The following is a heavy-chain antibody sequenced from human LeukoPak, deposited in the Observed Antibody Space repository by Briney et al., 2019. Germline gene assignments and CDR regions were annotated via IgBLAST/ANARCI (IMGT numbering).Heavy chain of an antibody. D-gene: IGHD3-10*01. CDR1: GYTFTSYG. CDR3: ARGSVTMVRGVIPYYFDY. J-gene: IGHJ4*02. Sequence: ASVKVSCKASGYTFTSYGISWVRQAPGQGLEWMGWISAYNGNTNYAQKFQGRVTMTRDTSTSTAYMELRSLRSDDTAVYYCARGSVTMVRGVIPYYFDYWGQGTLVTVSS. CDR2: ISAYNGNT. V-gene: IGHV1-18*01.